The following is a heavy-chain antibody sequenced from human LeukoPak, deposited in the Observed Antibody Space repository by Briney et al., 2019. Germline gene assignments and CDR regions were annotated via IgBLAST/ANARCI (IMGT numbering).Heavy chain of an antibody. Sequence: SETLSLTCTVSGGSISSSTYYWGWIRQPPGKGLEWIGSIYYSGSTYYNPSLKSRVTISVDTSKNQFSLKLSSVTAADTAAYYCARDRQYGSGRPYYFDYWGQGTLVTVSS. J-gene: IGHJ4*02. CDR1: GGSISSSTYY. CDR2: IYYSGST. CDR3: ARDRQYGSGRPYYFDY. V-gene: IGHV4-39*07. D-gene: IGHD3-10*01.